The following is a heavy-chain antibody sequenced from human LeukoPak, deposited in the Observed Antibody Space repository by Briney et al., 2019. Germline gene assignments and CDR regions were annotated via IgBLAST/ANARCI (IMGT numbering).Heavy chain of an antibody. J-gene: IGHJ4*02. CDR2: IYSSGST. CDR3: ARRVRGYSYGSGTQYYFDY. V-gene: IGHV4-4*07. D-gene: IGHD3-10*01. Sequence: SETLSLTCTVSGVSISSYYWSWIRQPAGKGLEWIGRIYSSGSTDYNPSLKSRVTMSVDTSKNKFSLKLSSVTAADTAVYYCARRVRGYSYGSGTQYYFDYWGQGTLVTVSS. CDR1: GVSISSYY.